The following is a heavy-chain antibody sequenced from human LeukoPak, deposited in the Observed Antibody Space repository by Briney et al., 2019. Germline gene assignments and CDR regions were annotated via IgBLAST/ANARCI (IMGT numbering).Heavy chain of an antibody. CDR1: GFTFSSYW. V-gene: IGHV3-7*01. D-gene: IGHD3-16*02. Sequence: GGSLRLSCAASGFTFSSYWMSWVRQAPGKGLEWVANIKQDGSEKYYVDSVRGRFTISRDNAKNSLYLQVDSLRAEDTAVYYCARTPGDRYFDLWGRGTLVTVSS. CDR2: IKQDGSEK. J-gene: IGHJ2*01. CDR3: ARTPGDRYFDL.